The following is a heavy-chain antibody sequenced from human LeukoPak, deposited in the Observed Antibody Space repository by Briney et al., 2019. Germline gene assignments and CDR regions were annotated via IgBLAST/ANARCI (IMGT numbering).Heavy chain of an antibody. D-gene: IGHD3-9*01. CDR2: INPSGGST. CDR1: GYTFTSYY. V-gene: IGHV1-46*01. CDR3: ARDRERYDILTGYFNNYYYYMDV. J-gene: IGHJ6*03. Sequence: ASVKVSCKASGYTFTSYYMHWVRQAPGQGLEWMGIINPSGGSTSYAQKFQGRVTITADESTSTAYMELSSLRSEDTAVYYCARDRERYDILTGYFNNYYYYMDVWGKGTTVTISS.